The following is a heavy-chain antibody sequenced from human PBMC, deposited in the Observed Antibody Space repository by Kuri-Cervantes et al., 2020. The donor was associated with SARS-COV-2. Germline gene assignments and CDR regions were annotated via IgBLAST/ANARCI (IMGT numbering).Heavy chain of an antibody. D-gene: IGHD4-11*01. Sequence: GESLKISCVASGFTFSSYAMHWVRQAPGKGLEWVAVISYDGSNKYYADSVKGRFTISRDNSKNTLYLQMNSLRAEDTAVYYCARAFGVTTIVYFDYWGQGTLVTVSS. J-gene: IGHJ4*02. CDR3: ARAFGVTTIVYFDY. CDR1: GFTFSSYA. CDR2: ISYDGSNK. V-gene: IGHV3-30-3*01.